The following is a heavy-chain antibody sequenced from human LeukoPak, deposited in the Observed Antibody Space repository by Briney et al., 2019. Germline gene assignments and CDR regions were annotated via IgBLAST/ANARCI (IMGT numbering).Heavy chain of an antibody. D-gene: IGHD3-22*01. CDR2: IIPIFGTA. CDR1: GGTFISYA. Sequence: GASVKVSCKASGGTFISYAISWGGQAPGQGGEWRGGIIPIFGTANYAQKFQGRVTITTDESTSTAYMELSSLRSEDTAVYYCASPADSSGYSTYGVGYYMDVWGKGTTVTVSS. V-gene: IGHV1-69*05. J-gene: IGHJ6*03. CDR3: ASPADSSGYSTYGVGYYMDV.